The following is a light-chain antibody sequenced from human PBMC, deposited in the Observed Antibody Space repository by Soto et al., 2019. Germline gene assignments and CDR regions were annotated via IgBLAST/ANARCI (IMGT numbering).Light chain of an antibody. CDR2: GAF. J-gene: IGKJ5*01. CDR1: PSVTNF. V-gene: IGKV3-11*01. Sequence: PGETATLSCRASPSVTNFLAWYQQKPGQAPRLLIYGAFNRATGIPARFSGSGAGTDYTLTLSSLEPEDSAIYYCQQRNIWPPVTFGQGTRLEIK. CDR3: QQRNIWPPVT.